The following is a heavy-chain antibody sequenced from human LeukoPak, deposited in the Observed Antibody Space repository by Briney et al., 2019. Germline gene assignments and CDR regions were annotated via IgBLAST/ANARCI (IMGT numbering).Heavy chain of an antibody. CDR2: ISSNGGST. V-gene: IGHV3-64D*06. J-gene: IGHJ4*02. D-gene: IGHD5-18*01. CDR3: VKEGYSYGYVIWPFFDY. Sequence: PGGSLRLSCSASGFTFSSYAMHWVRQAPGKGLEYVSAISSNGGSTYYADSVKGRFTISRDNSKNTLYLQTSSLRAEDTAVYYCVKEGYSYGYVIWPFFDYWGQGTLVTVSS. CDR1: GFTFSSYA.